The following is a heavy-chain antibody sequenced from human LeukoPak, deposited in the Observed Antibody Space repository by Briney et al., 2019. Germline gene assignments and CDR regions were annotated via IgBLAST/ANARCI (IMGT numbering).Heavy chain of an antibody. J-gene: IGHJ6*02. CDR3: ARGKDHYYDSSGYPDYYYYTMDV. Sequence: ASVKVSCKASGYTFTGYYMHWVRQAPGQGLEWMGWINPNSGGTNYAQKFQGRVTMTRDTSISTAFMELSRLRSDDTAVYYCARGKDHYYDSSGYPDYYYYTMDVWGQGTTVTVSS. D-gene: IGHD3-22*01. V-gene: IGHV1-2*02. CDR2: INPNSGGT. CDR1: GYTFTGYY.